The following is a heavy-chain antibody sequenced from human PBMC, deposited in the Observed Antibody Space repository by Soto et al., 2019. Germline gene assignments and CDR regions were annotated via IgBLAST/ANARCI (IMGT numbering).Heavy chain of an antibody. J-gene: IGHJ4*02. D-gene: IGHD3-10*01. CDR2: ISAYNGNT. CDR3: ARDNEVTMVRGVIPRDY. V-gene: IGHV1-18*01. Sequence: QVQLVQSGAEVKKPGASVKVSCKASGYTFTSYGISWVRQAPGQGLEWMGWISAYNGNTNYAQKLQGRVTMTTDTAGRTAEMELRSLRSDDRAGYYGARDNEVTMVRGVIPRDYWGQGTLVTVSS. CDR1: GYTFTSYG.